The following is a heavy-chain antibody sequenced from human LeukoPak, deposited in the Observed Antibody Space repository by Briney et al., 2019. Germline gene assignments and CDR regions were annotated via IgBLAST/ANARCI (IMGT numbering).Heavy chain of an antibody. CDR1: GGSISTSDYY. CDR2: VFYTGKT. V-gene: IGHV4-39*07. CDR3: ARVFDS. J-gene: IGHJ4*02. Sequence: SPSETLSLTCTVSGGSISTSDYYWGWIRQSPVKGLEWIGDVFYTGKTNYNPSLRGQATISIDTSKNQFSLKLTYVTAADSAVYYCARVFDSWGQGTLVTVSS.